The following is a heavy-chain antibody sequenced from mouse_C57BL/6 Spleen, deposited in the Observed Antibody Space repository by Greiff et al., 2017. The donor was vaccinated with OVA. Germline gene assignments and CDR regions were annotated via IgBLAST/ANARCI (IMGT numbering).Heavy chain of an antibody. Sequence: VQLQQSGAELVKPGASVKISCKASGYAFSSYWMNWVKQRPGKGLEWIGQIYPGDGDTNSNGKFKGKATLTADKSSSTAYMQLSSLTSEDSAVYFCARSGDGNYEYAMDYWGQGTSVTVSS. CDR2: IYPGDGDT. CDR1: GYAFSSYW. V-gene: IGHV1-80*01. D-gene: IGHD2-1*01. J-gene: IGHJ4*01. CDR3: ARSGDGNYEYAMDY.